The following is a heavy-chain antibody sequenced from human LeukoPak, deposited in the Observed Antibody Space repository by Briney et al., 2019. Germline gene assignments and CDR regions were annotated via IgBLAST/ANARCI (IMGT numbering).Heavy chain of an antibody. CDR1: GFTFSSYS. CDR3: AKAVPKAVVTPSFDY. D-gene: IGHD4-23*01. Sequence: GGSLTLSCAVSGFTFSSYSKNWVWLGQPPGLELVSTISGSAVSTYYADSVKGRITISRDNSKNTLYLQMNSLRVEDTAVYYCAKAVPKAVVTPSFDYWGQGTLVTVSS. CDR2: ISGSAVST. J-gene: IGHJ4*02. V-gene: IGHV3-23*01.